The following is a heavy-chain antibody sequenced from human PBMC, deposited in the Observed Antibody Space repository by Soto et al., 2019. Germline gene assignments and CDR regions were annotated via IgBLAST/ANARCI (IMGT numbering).Heavy chain of an antibody. V-gene: IGHV3-23*01. D-gene: IGHD2-15*01. Sequence: GGSLRLSCAASGFTFSSYAMSWVRQAPGKGLEWVSAISGSGGSTYYADSVKGRFTISRDNSKNTLYLQMNSLRAEDTAVYYCARDEIGYCSGGSCYNDAFDIWGQGTMVTVS. CDR1: GFTFSSYA. CDR3: ARDEIGYCSGGSCYNDAFDI. CDR2: ISGSGGST. J-gene: IGHJ3*02.